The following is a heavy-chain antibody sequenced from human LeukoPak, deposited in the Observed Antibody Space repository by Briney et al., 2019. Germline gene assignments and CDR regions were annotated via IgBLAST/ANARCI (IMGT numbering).Heavy chain of an antibody. Sequence: GGSLRLSCAASGFTFSSYWMHWVRQAPGKGLVWVSRINTDGSSTSYADSVKGRFTISRDNAKNTLYLQMNSLRAEDTAVYYCARDGSAGTGPYYYYMDVWGKGTTVTVSS. CDR2: INTDGSST. J-gene: IGHJ6*03. CDR3: ARDGSAGTGPYYYYMDV. V-gene: IGHV3-74*01. D-gene: IGHD3-10*01. CDR1: GFTFSSYW.